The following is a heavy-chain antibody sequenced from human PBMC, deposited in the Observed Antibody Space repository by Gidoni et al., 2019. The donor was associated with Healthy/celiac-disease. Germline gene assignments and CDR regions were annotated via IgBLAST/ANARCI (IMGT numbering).Heavy chain of an antibody. CDR3: ARELSGWYVAVYYYYGMDV. D-gene: IGHD6-19*01. J-gene: IGHJ6*02. Sequence: EVQLVESGGGLVQPGGSLRLSCAASVFTFSSYSMNWVRQAPGKGLEWVSYISSSSSTIYYADSVKGRFTISRDNAKNSLYLQMNSLRDEDTAVYYCARELSGWYVAVYYYYGMDVWGQGTTVTVSS. V-gene: IGHV3-48*02. CDR1: VFTFSSYS. CDR2: ISSSSSTI.